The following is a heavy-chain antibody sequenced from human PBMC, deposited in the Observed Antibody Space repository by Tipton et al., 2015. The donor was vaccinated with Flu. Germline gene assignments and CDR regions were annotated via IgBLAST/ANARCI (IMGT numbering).Heavy chain of an antibody. J-gene: IGHJ4*02. CDR3: ARRGSGGRSLDY. CDR1: GGSISSYY. V-gene: IGHV4-59*08. CDR2: MYYSGST. Sequence: TLSLTCTVSGGSISSYYWGWIRQPPGKGLEWIGYMYYSGSTNYNPSLKSRVTISVDTSKNRFSLKLSSVTAADTAVYYCARRGSGGRSLDYWGQGTLVTVSS. D-gene: IGHD3-10*01.